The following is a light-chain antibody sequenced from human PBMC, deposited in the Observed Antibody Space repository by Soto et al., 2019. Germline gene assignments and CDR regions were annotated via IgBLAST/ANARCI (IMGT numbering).Light chain of an antibody. Sequence: DIQMTQSPSSLSASVGDRVTITCRASQSISSYLNWYQQKPGKAPTLLIYAASSLQSGVPSRFSGSGSGTYFTLTISSLQPEDFATYYCQQSYSTPTFGPGTKVDIK. V-gene: IGKV1-39*01. CDR3: QQSYSTPT. J-gene: IGKJ3*01. CDR2: AAS. CDR1: QSISSY.